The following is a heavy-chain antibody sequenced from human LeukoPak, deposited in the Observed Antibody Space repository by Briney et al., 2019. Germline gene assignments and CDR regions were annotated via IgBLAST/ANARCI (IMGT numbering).Heavy chain of an antibody. J-gene: IGHJ4*02. D-gene: IGHD3-22*01. CDR2: IIPIFGTA. Sequence: SVKVSCKASGGTFSSYAISWVRQAPGRGLEWMGGIIPIFGTANYAQKFQGRVTITADESTSTAYMELSSLRSEDTAVYYCAGPNDYYDSSGHFDYWGQGTLVTVSS. V-gene: IGHV1-69*13. CDR3: AGPNDYYDSSGHFDY. CDR1: GGTFSSYA.